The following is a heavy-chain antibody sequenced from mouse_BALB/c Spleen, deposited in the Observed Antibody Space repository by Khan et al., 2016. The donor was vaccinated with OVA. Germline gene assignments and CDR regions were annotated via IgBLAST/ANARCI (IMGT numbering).Heavy chain of an antibody. V-gene: IGHV2-2*02. J-gene: IGHJ2*01. CDR3: AKKRNGYFDY. CDR1: GFSLTNYG. Sequence: VQLQESGPGLVQPSQSLSITCTVSGFSLTNYGVHWVRQSPGKGLEWLGVIWSGGITDYNDTFISRLSISKDISKSQVFFKMNSLQANDTAIYYCAKKRNGYFDYWGQGTTLTVSS. CDR2: IWSGGIT. D-gene: IGHD1-1*02.